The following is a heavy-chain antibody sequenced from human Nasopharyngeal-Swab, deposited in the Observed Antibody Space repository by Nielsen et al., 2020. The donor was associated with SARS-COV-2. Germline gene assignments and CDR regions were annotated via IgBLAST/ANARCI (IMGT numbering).Heavy chain of an antibody. CDR3: ARDPNGSYYFRPDAFDI. CDR1: GFTFNTYS. J-gene: IGHJ3*02. D-gene: IGHD1-26*01. V-gene: IGHV3-48*02. CDR2: ISSSSGTI. Sequence: GESLKISCTTSGFTFNTYSMNWVRQAPGKGPEWLSYISSSSGTIYYADSVKGRFTISRDNAKNSLYLQMNSLRDEDTAVYYCARDPNGSYYFRPDAFDIWGQGIMVTVSS.